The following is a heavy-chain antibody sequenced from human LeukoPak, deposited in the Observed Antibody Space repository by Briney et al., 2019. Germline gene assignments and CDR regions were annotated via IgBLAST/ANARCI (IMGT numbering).Heavy chain of an antibody. V-gene: IGHV3-48*04. Sequence: GGSLRLSCAASGFTFSSYSMNWVRQAPGKGLEWVSYISSSSSTIYYADSVKGRFTISRDNAKNSLYLQMNSLRAEDTAVYYCASMKSSMVRGVIDHWFDPWGQGTLVTVSS. CDR1: GFTFSSYS. CDR2: ISSSSSTI. CDR3: ASMKSSMVRGVIDHWFDP. J-gene: IGHJ5*02. D-gene: IGHD3-10*01.